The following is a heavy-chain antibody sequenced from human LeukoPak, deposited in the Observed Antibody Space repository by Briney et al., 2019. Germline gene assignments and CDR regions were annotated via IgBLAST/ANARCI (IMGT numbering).Heavy chain of an antibody. CDR1: GGSISSYY. V-gene: IGHV4-59*08. CDR3: ARSEINDYSKY. CDR2: IYYSGST. J-gene: IGHJ4*02. Sequence: SETLSLTCTVSGGSISSYYWSWIRQPPGKGLEWIGYIYYSGSTNYNPSLKSRVTISVDTSRNQFSLRLTSVTAADTAVYYCARSEINDYSKYWGQGILVIVSS. D-gene: IGHD4-11*01.